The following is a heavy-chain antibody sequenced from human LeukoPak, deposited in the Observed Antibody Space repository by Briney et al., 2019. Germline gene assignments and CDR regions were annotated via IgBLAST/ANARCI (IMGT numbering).Heavy chain of an antibody. D-gene: IGHD2/OR15-2a*01. CDR3: ARDFSAAFDI. J-gene: IGHJ3*02. V-gene: IGHV4-59*01. CDR1: GDSISTYY. Sequence: SETLSLTCTVSGDSISTYYWSWIRQPPGKGLECIGHISYSGSTDYNPSLKSRVTISVDTATNQFSLKLRSVTAADTAVYYCARDFSAAFDIWGQGTMVTVSS. CDR2: ISYSGST.